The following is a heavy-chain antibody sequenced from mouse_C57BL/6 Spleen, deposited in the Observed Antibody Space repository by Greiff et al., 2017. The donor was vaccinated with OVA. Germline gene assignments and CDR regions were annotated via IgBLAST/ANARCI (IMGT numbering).Heavy chain of an antibody. CDR3: ANYYGSSYSWFAY. CDR2: INPSTGGT. J-gene: IGHJ3*01. D-gene: IGHD1-1*01. CDR1: GYSFTGYY. Sequence: VHVKQSGPELVKPGASVKISCKASGYSFTGYYMNWVKQSPEKSLEWIGEINPSTGGTTYNQKFKAKATLTVDKSSSTAYMQLKSLTSEDSAVYYCANYYGSSYSWFAYWGQGTLVTVSA. V-gene: IGHV1-42*01.